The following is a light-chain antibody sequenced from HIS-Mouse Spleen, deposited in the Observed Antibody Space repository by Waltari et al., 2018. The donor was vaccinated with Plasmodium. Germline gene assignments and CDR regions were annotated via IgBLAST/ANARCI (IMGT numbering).Light chain of an antibody. CDR1: QSVVYSSNNKNY. Sequence: DIVMTQSPASLAVSLGERATINCKSSQSVVYSSNNKNYLAWYQQTPGQPPKLLIYWASTRESGVPDRFSGSGSGTDFTLTISSLQAEDVAVYYCQQYYSTPYTFGQGTKLEIK. CDR3: QQYYSTPYT. CDR2: WAS. J-gene: IGKJ2*01. V-gene: IGKV4-1*01.